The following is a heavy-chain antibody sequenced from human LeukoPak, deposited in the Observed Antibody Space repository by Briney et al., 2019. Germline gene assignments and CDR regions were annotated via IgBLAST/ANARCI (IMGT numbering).Heavy chain of an antibody. D-gene: IGHD4-17*01. J-gene: IGHJ4*02. CDR2: IYDSGST. V-gene: IGHV4-61*01. CDR1: DDSISSRSYY. Sequence: SETLSLTCFVSDDSISSRSYYWGWIRQPPGKGLEWIGYIYDSGSTNYNPSLKSRVTISVDTSKNQFSLRLSSVTAADTDVYYCARDDYGDFFFDSWGQGTLVTVSS. CDR3: ARDDYGDFFFDS.